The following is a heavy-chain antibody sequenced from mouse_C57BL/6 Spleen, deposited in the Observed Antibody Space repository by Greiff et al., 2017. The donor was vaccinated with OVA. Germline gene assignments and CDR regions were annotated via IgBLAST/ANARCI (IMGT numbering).Heavy chain of an antibody. Sequence: QVQLKQSGAELARPGASVKLSCKASGYTFTSYGISWVKQRTGQGLEWIGEIYPRSGNTYYNEKFKGKATLTADKSSSTAYMELRSLTSEDSAVYFWARSGDYDGDWYFDVWGTGTTVTVSS. CDR2: IYPRSGNT. CDR3: ARSGDYDGDWYFDV. J-gene: IGHJ1*03. V-gene: IGHV1-81*01. D-gene: IGHD2-4*01. CDR1: GYTFTSYG.